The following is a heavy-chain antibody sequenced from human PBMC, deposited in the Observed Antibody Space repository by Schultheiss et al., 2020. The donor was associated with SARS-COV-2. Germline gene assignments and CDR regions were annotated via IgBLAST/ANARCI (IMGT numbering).Heavy chain of an antibody. Sequence: GGSLRLSCAASGFTFSSYSMNWVRQAPGKGLEWVSGISGSGGSTYYADSVKGRFTISRDNAKNTLYLQMNRLRDEDTAVYYCARDMGDCSSTTCYFGIDCWGQGTLVTVSS. V-gene: IGHV3-21*01. D-gene: IGHD2-2*01. CDR3: ARDMGDCSSTTCYFGIDC. J-gene: IGHJ4*02. CDR1: GFTFSSYS. CDR2: ISGSGGST.